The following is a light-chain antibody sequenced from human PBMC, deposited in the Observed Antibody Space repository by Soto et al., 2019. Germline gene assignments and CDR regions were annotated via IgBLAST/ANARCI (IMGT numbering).Light chain of an antibody. CDR1: QSVSSY. V-gene: IGKV3-11*01. CDR2: DAS. CDR3: QQRSNWPGLT. J-gene: IGKJ4*01. Sequence: LTQSPATLSLSPGERATLSCRASQSVSSYLAWYQQKPGQAPRLLIYDASNRATGIPARFSGSGSGTDFTLTISSLEPEDFAVYYCQQRSNWPGLTFGGGTKVDIK.